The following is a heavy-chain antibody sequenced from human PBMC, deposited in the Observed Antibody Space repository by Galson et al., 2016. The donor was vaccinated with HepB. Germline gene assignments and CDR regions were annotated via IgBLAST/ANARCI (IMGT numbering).Heavy chain of an antibody. CDR2: IYHTGTT. D-gene: IGHD4-23*01. Sequence: SETLSLTCAVSGDSISRDTWWSCVRQPPGKGLEWIGEIYHTGTTNYNPSLKSRVTMSLDKSKNQFSLMVTSVTAADTALYYCAGGKLASGWGYWGQGTLVTVSS. J-gene: IGHJ4*02. CDR1: GDSISRDTW. V-gene: IGHV4-4*02. CDR3: AGGKLASGWGY.